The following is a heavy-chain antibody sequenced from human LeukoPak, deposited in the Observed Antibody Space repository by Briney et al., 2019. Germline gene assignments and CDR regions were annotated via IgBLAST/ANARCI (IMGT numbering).Heavy chain of an antibody. Sequence: SETLSLTCAVYGGSFSGYYWSRIRQPPGKGLEWIGEINHSGSTNYNPSLKSRVTISVDTSKNQFSLKLSSVTAADTAVYYCASFNPQGYCSSTSCSPFDYWGQGTLVTVSS. V-gene: IGHV4-34*01. CDR1: GGSFSGYY. CDR3: ASFNPQGYCSSTSCSPFDY. J-gene: IGHJ4*02. D-gene: IGHD2-2*01. CDR2: INHSGST.